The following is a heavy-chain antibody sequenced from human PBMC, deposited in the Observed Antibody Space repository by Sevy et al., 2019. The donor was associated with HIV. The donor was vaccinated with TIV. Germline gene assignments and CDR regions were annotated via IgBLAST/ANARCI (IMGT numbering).Heavy chain of an antibody. Sequence: GDLRLSCAASGLNFDDYGMSWVRQAPGKGLEWVSAINWNGVGTSYADSVKGRFTISRDNAKNSLYVQMNSLRAEDTALYYCARERSCGGDCYYFDYWGQGTLVTVSS. D-gene: IGHD2-21*02. V-gene: IGHV3-20*04. CDR3: ARERSCGGDCYYFDY. CDR2: INWNGVGT. CDR1: GLNFDDYG. J-gene: IGHJ4*02.